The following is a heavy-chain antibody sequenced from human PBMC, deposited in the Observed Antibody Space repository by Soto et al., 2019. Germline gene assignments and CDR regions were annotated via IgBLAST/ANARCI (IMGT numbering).Heavy chain of an antibody. J-gene: IGHJ4*02. V-gene: IGHV3-48*02. D-gene: IGHD3-16*02. CDR1: GFTFSSYS. Sequence: EVQLVESGGGLVQPGGSLRLSCAASGFTFSSYSMNWVRQAPGKGLEWVSYISSSSSTIYYADSVKGRFTISRDNAKNSLYLQMNSLGDEDTAVYYCARDPSMITFGGVIVSVDYWGQGTLVTVSS. CDR3: ARDPSMITFGGVIVSVDY. CDR2: ISSSSSTI.